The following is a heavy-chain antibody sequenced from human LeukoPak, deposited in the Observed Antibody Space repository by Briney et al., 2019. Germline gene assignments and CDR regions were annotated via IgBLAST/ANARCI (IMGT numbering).Heavy chain of an antibody. CDR3: ARDRKGFGSGWYSDFDY. CDR1: GGTFSSSA. CDR2: ISAYNDNT. V-gene: IGHV1-18*01. Sequence: ASVKVSCKASGGTFSSSAIIWVRQAPGQGLEWMGWISAYNDNTNYAQRLQGRVTMTTDTSTSTAYMELRSLRSDDTAVYYCARDRKGFGSGWYSDFDYWGQGTLVTVSS. D-gene: IGHD6-19*01. J-gene: IGHJ4*02.